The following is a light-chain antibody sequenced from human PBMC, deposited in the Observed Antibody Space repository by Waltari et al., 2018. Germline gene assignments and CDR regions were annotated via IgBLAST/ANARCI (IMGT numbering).Light chain of an antibody. CDR2: GAS. CDR3: QQYGSSPVT. CDR1: QSVSSSY. V-gene: IGKV3-20*01. Sequence: EIVLTQSPGTLSLSPGERATLSCRASQSVSSSYLAWYQQQPGQAPRLLIYGASSRATGIPDRFSGSGSGTDFTLTISRLEPEDFAVYYCQQYGSSPVTFGQGTKLEIK. J-gene: IGKJ2*01.